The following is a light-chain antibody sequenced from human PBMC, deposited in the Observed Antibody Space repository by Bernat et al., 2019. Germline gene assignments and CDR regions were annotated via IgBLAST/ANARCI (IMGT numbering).Light chain of an antibody. CDR3: QQYKSYPLT. CDR2: SAS. Sequence: DIQMTQSPSSLSASVGDRVTITCRSSQGINTYLAWFQQKPGKAPRSLIYSASILQSGVPSKFSGSGSGTDFTLTISRLQPEDLATYYCQQYKSYPLTFGGGTKVEIK. CDR1: QGINTY. V-gene: IGKV1-16*02. J-gene: IGKJ4*01.